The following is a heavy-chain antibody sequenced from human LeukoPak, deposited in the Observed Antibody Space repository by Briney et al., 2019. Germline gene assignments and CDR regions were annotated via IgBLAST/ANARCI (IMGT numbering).Heavy chain of an antibody. CDR2: IKQDGSEK. J-gene: IGHJ4*02. D-gene: IGHD4-17*01. Sequence: GGSLRLSCAASGFTFSSYWMSWVRQAPGKGLEWVANIKQDGSEKYYVDSVKGRFTISRDNAKNSLYLQMNSLRAEDTAVYYCVRRRPTVTTDYFDYWGQGTLVTVSS. CDR3: VRRRPTVTTDYFDY. V-gene: IGHV3-7*01. CDR1: GFTFSSYW.